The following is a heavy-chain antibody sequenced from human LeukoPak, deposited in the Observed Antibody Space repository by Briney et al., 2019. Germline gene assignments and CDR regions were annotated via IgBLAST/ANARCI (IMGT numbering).Heavy chain of an antibody. Sequence: PGGSLRLSCAASGFTFRNYAMSWVRQAPGKGLEWVSAISGGSDNTYYADSVKGRFTISRDNAKNSLYLQMNSLRAEDTAVYYCARDSGYSYGFPLSYWGQGTLVTVSS. CDR2: ISGGSDNT. CDR3: ARDSGYSYGFPLSY. CDR1: GFTFRNYA. D-gene: IGHD5-18*01. V-gene: IGHV3-21*01. J-gene: IGHJ4*02.